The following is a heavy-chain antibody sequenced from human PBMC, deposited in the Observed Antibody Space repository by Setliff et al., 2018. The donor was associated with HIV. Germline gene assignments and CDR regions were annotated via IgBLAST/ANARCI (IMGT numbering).Heavy chain of an antibody. Sequence: VASVKVSCKASGYTFSHYDIHWVRQAPGQTLEWVGRISVGAGDSKHSQNSQGRVSITRDTSANTAYMELTGLRSEDTAVYYCASPMFYDGTVVWGQGTLVTVSS. CDR3: ASPMFYDGTVV. CDR2: ISVGAGDS. D-gene: IGHD1-1*01. CDR1: GYTFSHYD. V-gene: IGHV1-3*01. J-gene: IGHJ4*02.